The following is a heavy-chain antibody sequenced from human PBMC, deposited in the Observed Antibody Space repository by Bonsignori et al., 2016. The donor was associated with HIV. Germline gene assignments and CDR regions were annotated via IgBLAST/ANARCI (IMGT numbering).Heavy chain of an antibody. Sequence: WVRQAPGQGLEWMGGIIPILGIANYAQKFQGRVTITADESTSTAYMELSSLRSEDTAVYYCARATVVTGGRRFDYWGQGTLVTVSS. D-gene: IGHD4-23*01. CDR2: IIPILGIA. J-gene: IGHJ4*02. V-gene: IGHV1-69*10. CDR3: ARATVVTGGRRFDY.